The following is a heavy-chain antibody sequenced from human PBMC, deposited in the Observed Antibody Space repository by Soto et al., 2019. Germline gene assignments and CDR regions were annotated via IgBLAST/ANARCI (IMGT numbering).Heavy chain of an antibody. V-gene: IGHV3-48*03. J-gene: IGHJ4*02. CDR1: GFTFSSYE. Sequence: PGGSLRLSCAAPGFTFSSYEMNWVRQAPGKGLEWVSYINSDGSTVYYTDSVKGRFTISRDNAKNSLYLQMNSLRAEDTAVYYCARDARTYSGSIRHLDSWGQGTLVTVSS. CDR2: INSDGSTV. D-gene: IGHD1-26*01. CDR3: ARDARTYSGSIRHLDS.